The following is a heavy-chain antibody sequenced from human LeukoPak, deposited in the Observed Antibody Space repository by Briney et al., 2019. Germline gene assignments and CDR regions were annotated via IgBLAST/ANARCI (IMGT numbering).Heavy chain of an antibody. CDR1: GGSISSGGYY. J-gene: IGHJ4*02. V-gene: IGHV4-31*03. D-gene: IGHD2-21*02. CDR2: IYYSGST. CDR3: ASRSYCGGDCYSFEN. Sequence: SETLSLTCTVSGGSISSGGYYWSWIRQHPGKGLEWIGYIYYSGSTYYNPSLKSRVTISVDTSKNQFSLKLSSVTAADTAVYYCASRSYCGGDCYSFENWGQGTLVTVSS.